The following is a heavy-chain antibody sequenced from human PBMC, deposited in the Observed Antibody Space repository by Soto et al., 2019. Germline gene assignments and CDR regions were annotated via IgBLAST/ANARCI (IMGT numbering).Heavy chain of an antibody. CDR1: GYTFTHYY. Sequence: QVQLVQSGAEVKKPGASVKVSCKASGYTFTHYYIHWVRQAPGQGLEWMGIINPTGGSTTYAQKFRAGFTMTRDTYTSTVYMELSSLRSDDSAVYYWATSVNSAMAFDYWGQGTLVTVSS. J-gene: IGHJ4*02. V-gene: IGHV1-46*01. D-gene: IGHD5-18*01. CDR3: ATSVNSAMAFDY. CDR2: INPTGGST.